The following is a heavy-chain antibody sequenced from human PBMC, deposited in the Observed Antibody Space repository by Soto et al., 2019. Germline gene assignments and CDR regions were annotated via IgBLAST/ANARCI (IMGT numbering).Heavy chain of an antibody. CDR2: ISSSSSYK. J-gene: IGHJ3*02. D-gene: IGHD4-17*01. Sequence: GGSLRLSCAASGFTFSSYSMNWVRQAPGKGLEWVSSISSSSSYKYYADSMKGRFTISRDNAKNSLYLRMNSLRAEDTAVYYCARGRAEYGAPDAFDIWGQGPMGTASS. CDR3: ARGRAEYGAPDAFDI. V-gene: IGHV3-21*01. CDR1: GFTFSSYS.